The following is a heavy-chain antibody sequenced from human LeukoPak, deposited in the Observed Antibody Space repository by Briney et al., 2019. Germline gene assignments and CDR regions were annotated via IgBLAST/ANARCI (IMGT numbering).Heavy chain of an antibody. CDR2: MNPNSGNT. Sequence: GASVTVSCKASGYTFTSYDINWVRQATGQGLGWMGWMNPNSGNTGYAQKFQGRVTMTRNTSISTAYMELSSLRSEDTAVYYCSSGSGSYYDYWGQGTLVTVSS. CDR3: SSGSGSYYDY. V-gene: IGHV1-8*01. CDR1: GYTFTSYD. D-gene: IGHD3-10*01. J-gene: IGHJ4*02.